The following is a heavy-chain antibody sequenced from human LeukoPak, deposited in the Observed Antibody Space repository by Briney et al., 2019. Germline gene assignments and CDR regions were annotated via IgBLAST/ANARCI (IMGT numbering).Heavy chain of an antibody. CDR3: WGESDAFDI. D-gene: IGHD3-16*01. CDR2: IRYDGSIK. CDR1: GFTFSSFG. Sequence: GGSLRLSCAASGFTFSSFGMQWVRQAPGKGLEWVVFIRYDGSIKYYADSVKGRFTISRDNSQKTLYLQMNSLRAEDTAVYHYWGESDAFDIWGQGTMVTVSS. V-gene: IGHV3-30*02. J-gene: IGHJ3*02.